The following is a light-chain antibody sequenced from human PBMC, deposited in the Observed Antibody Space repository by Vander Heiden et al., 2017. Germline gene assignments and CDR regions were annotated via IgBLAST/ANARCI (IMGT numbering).Light chain of an antibody. CDR2: RAS. CDR3: QHYDSYPVT. Sequence: DIQMTQSPSTLSASVGDRVTITCRASQSISSWLAWYQQKPGKAQKLLISRASSLETGVPSRFRSSGSATEFTLTISILQPDDFATYYCQHYDSYPVTFGGGTKVEI. V-gene: IGKV1-5*03. CDR1: QSISSW. J-gene: IGKJ4*01.